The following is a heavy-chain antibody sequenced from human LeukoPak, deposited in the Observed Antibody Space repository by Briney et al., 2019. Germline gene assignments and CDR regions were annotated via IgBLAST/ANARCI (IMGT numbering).Heavy chain of an antibody. D-gene: IGHD3-3*01. CDR1: GGSISSSSYY. J-gene: IGHJ4*02. CDR3: ARIGSGWHDY. V-gene: IGHV4-39*01. CDR2: IYYSGST. Sequence: PSETLSLTCTVSGGSISSSSYYWGWIRQPPGKGLEWIGSIYYSGSTYYNPSLKSRVTISVDTSKNQFSLKLSSVTAADTAVYYCARIGSGWHDYWGQGTLVTVFS.